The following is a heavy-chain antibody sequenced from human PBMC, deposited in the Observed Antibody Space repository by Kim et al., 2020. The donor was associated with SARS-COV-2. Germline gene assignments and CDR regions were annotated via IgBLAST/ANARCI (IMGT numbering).Heavy chain of an antibody. D-gene: IGHD4-17*01. Sequence: GGSLRLSCEASGFSFSSHEINWVRQAPGKGLEWISYVSANGRTIYYADSVKDRFTISRDNAKNSLYMQMNSLRAEDTAVYYCARETTVSPDGLDIWGQGTMVTVS. CDR2: VSANGRTI. V-gene: IGHV3-48*03. CDR1: GFSFSSHE. CDR3: ARETTVSPDGLDI. J-gene: IGHJ3*02.